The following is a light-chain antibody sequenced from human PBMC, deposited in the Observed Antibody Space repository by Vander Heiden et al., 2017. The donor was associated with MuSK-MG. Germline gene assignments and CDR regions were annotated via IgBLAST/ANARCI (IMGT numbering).Light chain of an antibody. J-gene: IGKJ5*01. Sequence: DIQLTQSPSSLCASAGDRVTITCRVSQGISSYLNWFRQKPGTVPKLLICCASKGEYGVPYRFGGSGSGTDFSLTSNSRQPEDVANYYGQRNYNAPDFGQGTRVEIK. CDR1: QGISSY. V-gene: IGKV1-27*01. CDR2: CAS. CDR3: QRNYNAPD.